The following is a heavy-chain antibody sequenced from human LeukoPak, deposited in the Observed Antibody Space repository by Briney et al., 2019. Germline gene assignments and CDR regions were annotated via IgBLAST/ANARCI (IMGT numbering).Heavy chain of an antibody. Sequence: GGSLRLSCAVSGITLSNYGMSWVRQAPGKGLEWGAGISDSGGNTNYADSVKGRFTISRDNPKNILYLQMNSLRAEDTAVYFCAKRGVVIRVILVGFHKQAYYFDSWGQGALVTVSS. CDR2: ISDSGGNT. J-gene: IGHJ4*02. V-gene: IGHV3-23*01. CDR1: GITLSNYG. CDR3: AKRGVVIRVILVGFHKQAYYFDS. D-gene: IGHD3-22*01.